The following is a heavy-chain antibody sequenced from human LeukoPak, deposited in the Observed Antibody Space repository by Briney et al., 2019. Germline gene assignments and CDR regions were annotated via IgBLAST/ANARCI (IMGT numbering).Heavy chain of an antibody. Sequence: PGRSLRLSCAASGVTFSSYAMNWVRQAPAKGLEWGAVISYDGSNNYSADSVKGRFTISRDNSKNTLYLQMNSLRAEDTAVYDCARDRVTMIVVPYGMDVWGQGTTVTVSS. J-gene: IGHJ6*02. V-gene: IGHV3-30-3*01. CDR1: GVTFSSYA. D-gene: IGHD3-22*01. CDR2: ISYDGSNN. CDR3: ARDRVTMIVVPYGMDV.